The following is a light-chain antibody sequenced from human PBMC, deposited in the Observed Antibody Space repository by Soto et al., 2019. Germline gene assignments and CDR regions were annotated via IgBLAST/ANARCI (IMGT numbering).Light chain of an antibody. CDR2: EAS. CDR1: QSIDTH. J-gene: IGKJ1*01. CDR3: QQTYSPPAT. Sequence: DIRMTQYNYSLCASVGDRVTIGCLASQSIDTHLNWYQQHPGKAPNALIYEASNLQSGVPSRFSGSGSGTDFTLTISGLQPDDSATYYCQQTYSPPATFAQGTKVDI. V-gene: IGKV1-39*01.